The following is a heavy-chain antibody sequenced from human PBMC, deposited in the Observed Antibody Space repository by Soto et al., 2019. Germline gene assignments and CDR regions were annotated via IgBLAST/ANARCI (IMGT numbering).Heavy chain of an antibody. V-gene: IGHV3-48*03. CDR2: ISSSGSTI. J-gene: IGHJ3*02. CDR1: GFTFSSYE. D-gene: IGHD3-16*01. Sequence: VGSLRLSCAASGFTFSSYEMNWVRQAPGKGLEWVSYISSSGSTIYYADSVKGRFTISRDNAKNSLYLQMNSLRAEDTAVYYCARGYVVDAFDIWGQGTMVTVSS. CDR3: ARGYVVDAFDI.